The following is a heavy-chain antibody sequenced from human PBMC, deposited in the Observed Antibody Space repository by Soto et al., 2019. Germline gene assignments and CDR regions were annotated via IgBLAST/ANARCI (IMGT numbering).Heavy chain of an antibody. CDR3: ARYYDSTNWYYFDY. J-gene: IGHJ4*02. D-gene: IGHD6-13*01. CDR2: ISWNGRST. V-gene: IGHV3-20*04. Sequence: EVQLVESGGGVVRPGGSLRLSCAASGFNFADYGMGWVRQAPGKGLEWVSGISWNGRSTGFAESVKGRFTISRDSAKSSLYLQMNSLRAEDTAFYYCARYYDSTNWYYFDYWGQGTLVTVSS. CDR1: GFNFADYG.